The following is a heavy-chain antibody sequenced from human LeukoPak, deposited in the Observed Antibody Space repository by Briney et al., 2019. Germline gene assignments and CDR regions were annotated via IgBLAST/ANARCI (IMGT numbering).Heavy chain of an antibody. CDR2: ISGTTGTT. D-gene: IGHD4-17*01. V-gene: IGHV3-23*01. Sequence: PGGSLRLSCAASGFSFSSYAISWIRQAPGKGLEWLSAISGTTGTTFYADSVKGRFTISRDNSKNTLFLQMNSLRAEDTAVYYCATKTSYGDRYFDYWGQGTLVTVSS. CDR1: GFSFSSYA. J-gene: IGHJ4*02. CDR3: ATKTSYGDRYFDY.